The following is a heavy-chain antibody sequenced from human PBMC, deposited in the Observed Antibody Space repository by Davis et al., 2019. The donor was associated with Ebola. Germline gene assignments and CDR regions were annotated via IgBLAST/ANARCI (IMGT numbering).Heavy chain of an antibody. V-gene: IGHV1-18*04. CDR2: ISAYNGNT. J-gene: IGHJ6*03. Sequence: ASVKVSCKASGYTFTSYGISWVRQAPGQGLEWMGWISAYNGNTNYAQKLQGRVTMTTDTSTSTAYMELRSLRSDDTAVYYCARVLTPGNKYWDYYYYYMDVWGKGTTVTVSS. CDR1: GYTFTSYG. D-gene: IGHD2-8*02. CDR3: ARVLTPGNKYWDYYYYYMDV.